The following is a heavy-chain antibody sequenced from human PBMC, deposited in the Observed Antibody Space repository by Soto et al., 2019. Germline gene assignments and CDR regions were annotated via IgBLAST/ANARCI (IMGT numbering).Heavy chain of an antibody. Sequence: QLQLQELGPGLVKPSETLSLTCTVSGGSISSSSYYWGWIRQPPGKGLEWIGSIYYSGSTYYNPSLKSRVTISVDTSKNQFSLKLSSVTAADTAVYYCARTGKLVRAFDIWGQGTMVTVSS. V-gene: IGHV4-39*01. D-gene: IGHD6-13*01. CDR1: GGSISSSSYY. CDR3: ARTGKLVRAFDI. J-gene: IGHJ3*02. CDR2: IYYSGST.